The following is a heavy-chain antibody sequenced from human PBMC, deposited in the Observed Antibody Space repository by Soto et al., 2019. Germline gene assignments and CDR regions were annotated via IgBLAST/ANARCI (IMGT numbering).Heavy chain of an antibody. D-gene: IGHD2-2*03. CDR1: GGSTRNSGCR. J-gene: IGHJ6*02. V-gene: IGHV4-39*01. CDR2: VYYNGNT. CDR3: ARLNGYCNSTNCHGYYGMDV. Sequence: SQTQCLTCTVVGGSTRNSGCRRIWNRQPPGKGLEWIGNVYYNGNTYYNPSLLSRVTISVDTSKNEFSLRLSSVTAADTAVYYCARLNGYCNSTNCHGYYGMDVWGQGTTVTVSS.